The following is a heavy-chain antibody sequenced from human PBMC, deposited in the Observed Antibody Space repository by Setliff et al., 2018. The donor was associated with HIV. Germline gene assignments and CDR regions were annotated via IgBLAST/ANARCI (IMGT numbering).Heavy chain of an antibody. J-gene: IGHJ4*02. CDR2: MSTGGDIK. Sequence: PGGSLRLSCAATGFTFSSYVLHWVRQAPGKGLEWVAVMSTGGDIKIYADSVKGRFTISRDNSKNTLFLQMNGLRAEDTAMYYCARDWRSGYDLNFDYWGQGTLVTVSS. CDR1: GFTFSSYV. D-gene: IGHD5-12*01. CDR3: ARDWRSGYDLNFDY. V-gene: IGHV3-30-3*01.